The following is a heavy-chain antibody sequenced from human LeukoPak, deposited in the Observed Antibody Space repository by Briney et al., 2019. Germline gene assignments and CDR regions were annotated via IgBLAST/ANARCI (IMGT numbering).Heavy chain of an antibody. D-gene: IGHD6-19*01. V-gene: IGHV3-30-3*01. CDR3: ARELLNGQWLARWGVFDY. J-gene: IGHJ4*02. CDR1: GFTFSSYA. CDR2: ISYDGSNK. Sequence: PGRSLRLSCAASGFTFSSYAMPWVRQAPGKGLEWVAVISYDGSNKYYADSVKGRFTISRDNSKNTLYLQMNGLRAEDTAVYYCARELLNGQWLARWGVFDYWGQGTLVTVSS.